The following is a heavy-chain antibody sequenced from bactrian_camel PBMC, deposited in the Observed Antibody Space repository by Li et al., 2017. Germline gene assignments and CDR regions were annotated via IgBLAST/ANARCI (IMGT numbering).Heavy chain of an antibody. CDR1: AFTAAAAGFTYSSAC. Sequence: HVQLVESGGGSVQARGSLRLSCDASAFTAAAAGFTYSSACMVWFRLAPGMEREVVAFIASDGTTTYADSVKGRFTVPYDNAKKTLYLQMDRLEPEDTAMYFCAAKRIPPGTHCFQSSTYEYWGRGTQVTVS. V-gene: IGHV3S53*01. J-gene: IGHJ4*01. D-gene: IGHD1*01. CDR3: AAKRIPPGTHCFQSSTYEY. CDR2: IASDGTT.